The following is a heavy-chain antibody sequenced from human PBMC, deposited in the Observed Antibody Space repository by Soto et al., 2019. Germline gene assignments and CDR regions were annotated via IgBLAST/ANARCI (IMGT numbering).Heavy chain of an antibody. D-gene: IGHD6-19*01. CDR3: ARDRYYSSGCYFDY. J-gene: IGHJ4*02. V-gene: IGHV3-48*02. CDR1: GFTFNTYA. Sequence: GGSLRLSCAASGFTFNTYAMNWVRQAPGKGLMLVSYISSVSVAIYYADSVKGRFTISRENAQNSLYLQMNGLRDEDTAVYYCARDRYYSSGCYFDYWGQGTQVTVSS. CDR2: ISSVSVAI.